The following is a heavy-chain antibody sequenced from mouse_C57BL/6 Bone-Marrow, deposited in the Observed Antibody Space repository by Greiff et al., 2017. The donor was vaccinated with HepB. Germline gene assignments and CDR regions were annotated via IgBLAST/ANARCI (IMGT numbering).Heavy chain of an antibody. Sequence: EVKLEESGAELVKPGASVKLSCTASGFNINDYYMHWVKQRTEQGLEWIGRIDPEDGETKYAPKFQGKATITADTSSNTAYLQLSGLTSEDTAVYYCARSGTTVEATRDYWGQGTTLTVSS. D-gene: IGHD1-1*01. V-gene: IGHV14-2*01. CDR1: GFNINDYY. CDR2: IDPEDGET. CDR3: ARSGTTVEATRDY. J-gene: IGHJ2*01.